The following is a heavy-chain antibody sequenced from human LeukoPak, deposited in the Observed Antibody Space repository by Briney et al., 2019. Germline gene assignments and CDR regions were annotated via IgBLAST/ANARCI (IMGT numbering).Heavy chain of an antibody. CDR3: AKRGLWFGDADGMDV. V-gene: IGHV3-23*01. J-gene: IGHJ6*02. CDR2: ISGRGGSRT. D-gene: IGHD3-10*01. Sequence: GGSLRLSCAASGFSFRNYGMDWVRQAPGKGLEWVSTISGRGGSRTYYADSVKGRFTVSRDNAKDSLYLQVNSLRAEDTAVYYCAKRGLWFGDADGMDVWGQGTTVTVSS. CDR1: GFSFRNYG.